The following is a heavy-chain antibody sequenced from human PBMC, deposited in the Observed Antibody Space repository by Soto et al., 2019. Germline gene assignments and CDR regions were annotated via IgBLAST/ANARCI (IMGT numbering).Heavy chain of an antibody. J-gene: IGHJ6*02. D-gene: IGHD2-21*01. Sequence: QVVLEQSGGEVKKPGASVKVSCKASGYTFSGYSITWVRQAPGQGLEWMGRISGYNGNTNYARTLRGRLTLTTDTSTRTDYMELRSLTSDDTAVYYCARDVFCGGAPACPDMDVWGQGTTVTVSS. V-gene: IGHV1-18*04. CDR3: ARDVFCGGAPACPDMDV. CDR1: GYTFSGYS. CDR2: ISGYNGNT.